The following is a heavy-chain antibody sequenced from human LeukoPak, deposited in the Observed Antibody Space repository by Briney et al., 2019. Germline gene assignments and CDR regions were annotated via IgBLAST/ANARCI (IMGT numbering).Heavy chain of an antibody. CDR3: VRDNYYLMDV. CDR2: IESGGTT. CDR1: GFTFSRTW. J-gene: IGHJ3*01. Sequence: TGGSLRLSCEASGFTFSRTWMHWVRQGPGKGLLWLSRIESGGTTMYAESVKGRFTISRDNAKNTIYLQMNSLRAEDTAGYYWVRDNYYLMDVWGKGTVVTVAS. D-gene: IGHD4-11*01. V-gene: IGHV3-74*03.